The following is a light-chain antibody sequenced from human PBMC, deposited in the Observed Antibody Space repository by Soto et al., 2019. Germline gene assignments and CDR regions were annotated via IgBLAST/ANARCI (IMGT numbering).Light chain of an antibody. CDR2: GNS. CDR3: QSYDSSLSGYG. J-gene: IGLJ1*01. Sequence: QSVLTQPPSVSGAPGQRVTISCTGSSSNIGAGYDVHWYQQLPGTAPKLLIYGNSNRPSGVPDRLSGSKSGTSASLAITGRQAEDEADYYCQSYDSSLSGYGFGTGTKLTVL. CDR1: SSNIGAGYD. V-gene: IGLV1-40*01.